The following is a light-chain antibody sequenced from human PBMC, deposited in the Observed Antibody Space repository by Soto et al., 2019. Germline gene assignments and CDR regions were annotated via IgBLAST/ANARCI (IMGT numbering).Light chain of an antibody. CDR3: KQIYSSPAT. Sequence: IQMTQSPSSLSASVGDRVTITCRASQTISSYLNWYQQKPGKAPKLLIYTASNLQSGVPSRFSGIGSGTDSSLPISSLPPEDFATNYCKQIYSSPATFGPGTKVEIK. CDR2: TAS. V-gene: IGKV1-39*01. J-gene: IGKJ3*01. CDR1: QTISSY.